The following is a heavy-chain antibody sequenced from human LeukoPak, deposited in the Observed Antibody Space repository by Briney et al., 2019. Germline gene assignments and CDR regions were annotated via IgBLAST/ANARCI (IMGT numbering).Heavy chain of an antibody. CDR3: ARDAGHQLSRRNYYAMDV. J-gene: IGHJ6*02. CDR1: GYSISSGYY. Sequence: KPSQTLSLTCTVSGYSISSGYYWGWIRQPPGKGLEWIGSIYHSGSTYYNPSLKSRVTISVDTSKNQFSLKLSSVTAADTAVYYCARDAGHQLSRRNYYAMDVWAKGPRSPSP. V-gene: IGHV4-38-2*02. D-gene: IGHD2-2*01. CDR2: IYHSGST.